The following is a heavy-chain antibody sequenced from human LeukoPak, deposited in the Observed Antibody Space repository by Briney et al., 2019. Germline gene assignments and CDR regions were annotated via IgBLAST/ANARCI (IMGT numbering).Heavy chain of an antibody. Sequence: PSETLSLTCAVYGGSFSGYYWSWIRQPPGRGLEWIGEINHSGSTNYNPSLKSRVTISVDTSKNQFSLKLSSVTAADTAVYYCARYLGIFGVVIVGAFDIWGQGTMVTVSS. J-gene: IGHJ3*02. V-gene: IGHV4-34*01. CDR2: INHSGST. CDR3: ARYLGIFGVVIVGAFDI. CDR1: GGSFSGYY. D-gene: IGHD3-3*01.